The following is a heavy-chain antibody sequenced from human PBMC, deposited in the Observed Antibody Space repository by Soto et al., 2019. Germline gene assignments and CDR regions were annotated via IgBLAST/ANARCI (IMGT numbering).Heavy chain of an antibody. J-gene: IGHJ5*02. Sequence: ASVKVSCKASGYTFIRYYMHWVRQAPGQGLEWMGIINPNGGSTSHAQKFQGRVTMTRDTSTSTVYMELSNLRSEDTAVYYCATDHREGRNWFDPWGQGTLVTVSS. CDR3: ATDHREGRNWFDP. V-gene: IGHV1-46*01. CDR2: INPNGGST. CDR1: GYTFIRYY.